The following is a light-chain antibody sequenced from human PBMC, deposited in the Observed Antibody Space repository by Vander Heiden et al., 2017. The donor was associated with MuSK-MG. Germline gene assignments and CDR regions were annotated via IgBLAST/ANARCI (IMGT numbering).Light chain of an antibody. CDR1: QSLVYSDGNTY. CDR3: MQGTHGPTQNT. J-gene: IGKJ2*01. V-gene: IGKV2-30*01. Sequence: VLTHSPVCQPVTLGQPASISCRSSQSLVYSDGNTYLYWFRQRTGQSPRRLIDMVSTRDSGVPDRFRGSGSGTDFTLTISSVQAEDVGFYNCMQGTHGPTQNTFGQGTKLEIK. CDR2: MVS.